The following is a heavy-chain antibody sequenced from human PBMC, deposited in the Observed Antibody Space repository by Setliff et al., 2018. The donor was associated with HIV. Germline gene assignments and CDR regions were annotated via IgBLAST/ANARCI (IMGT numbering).Heavy chain of an antibody. V-gene: IGHV1-69*05. J-gene: IGHJ6*03. CDR3: ARGEKKNVDIVATRDFYYYYMDV. D-gene: IGHD5-12*01. CDR1: GYSFSDYY. Sequence: SVKVSCKASGYSFSDYYIHWVRQAPGQGLEWMGGIIPIFGTANYAQKFQGRVTITTDESTSTAYMELSSLRSEDTAVYYCARGEKKNVDIVATRDFYYYYMDVWGKGTTVTVSS. CDR2: IIPIFGTA.